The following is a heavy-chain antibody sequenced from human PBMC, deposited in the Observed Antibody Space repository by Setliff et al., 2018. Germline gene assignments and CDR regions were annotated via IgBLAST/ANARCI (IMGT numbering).Heavy chain of an antibody. CDR2: INPNSGGT. V-gene: IGHV1-2*04. CDR3: ARDWRDYGAMGY. CDR1: GYTFTGYY. J-gene: IGHJ4*02. Sequence: GASVKVSCKASGYTFTGYYMHWVRQAPGQGLEWMGRINPNSGGTNYAQKFQGWVTMTRDTSISTAYMELSSLRSEDTAVYYCARDWRDYGAMGYWGQGTLVTVSS. D-gene: IGHD4-17*01.